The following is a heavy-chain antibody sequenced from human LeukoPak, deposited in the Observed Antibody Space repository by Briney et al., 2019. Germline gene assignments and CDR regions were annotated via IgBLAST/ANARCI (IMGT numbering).Heavy chain of an antibody. V-gene: IGHV1-2*02. D-gene: IGHD4-11*01. CDR2: INPNSGGT. J-gene: IGHJ4*02. Sequence: GASVKVSCKASGYTFTGYYIHWVRQAPGQGLEWMGWINPNSGGTNYAQKFQGRVTMTRDTSISTAYMELSRLRSDDTAVYYCARDQGLATVTHFDYWGQGTLVTVSS. CDR3: ARDQGLATVTHFDY. CDR1: GYTFTGYY.